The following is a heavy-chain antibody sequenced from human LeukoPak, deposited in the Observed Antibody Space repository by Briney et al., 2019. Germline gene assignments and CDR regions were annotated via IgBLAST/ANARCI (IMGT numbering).Heavy chain of an antibody. CDR2: IYTSGST. Sequence: SETLSLTCTVSGGSISSGSYYWSWIRQPAGKGLEWIGRIYTSGSTNYNPSLKSRVTISVDTSKNQFSLKLSSVTAADTAVYYCARVYDILTPNWFDPWGQGTLVTVSS. CDR3: ARVYDILTPNWFDP. J-gene: IGHJ5*02. D-gene: IGHD3-9*01. CDR1: GGSISSGSYY. V-gene: IGHV4-61*02.